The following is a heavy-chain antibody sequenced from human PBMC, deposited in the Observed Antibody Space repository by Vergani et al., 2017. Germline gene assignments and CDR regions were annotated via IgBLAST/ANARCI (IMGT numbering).Heavy chain of an antibody. D-gene: IGHD3-16*01. CDR1: GFTFSDYY. J-gene: IGHJ4*02. CDR3: ASLGLSSTDFDY. CDR2: ISGSGGST. V-gene: IGHV3-23*04. Sequence: VQLVESGGGLVKPGGSLRLSCAASGFTFSDYYMSWIRQAPGKGLEWVSAISGSGGSTYYADSVKGRFTISRDNSKNTLYLQMNSLRAEDTAVYYCASLGLSSTDFDYWGQGTLVTVSS.